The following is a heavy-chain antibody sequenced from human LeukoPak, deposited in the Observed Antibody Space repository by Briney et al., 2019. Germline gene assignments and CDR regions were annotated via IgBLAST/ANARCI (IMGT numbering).Heavy chain of an antibody. Sequence: GGSLRLSCAASGFTFSDYYMSWIRQAPGKGLEWVSYISSSSSYTNYADSEKGRFTISRDNAKNSLYLQMNSLRAEDTAVYYCASLKEPWFGELIPNYWGQGTLVTVSS. CDR2: ISSSSSYT. CDR3: ASLKEPWFGELIPNY. V-gene: IGHV3-11*06. D-gene: IGHD3-10*01. J-gene: IGHJ4*02. CDR1: GFTFSDYY.